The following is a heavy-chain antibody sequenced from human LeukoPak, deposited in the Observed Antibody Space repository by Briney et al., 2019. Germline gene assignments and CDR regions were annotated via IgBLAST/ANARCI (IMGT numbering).Heavy chain of an antibody. CDR3: ARAPIGWVVITPPFGY. V-gene: IGHV3-30-3*01. Sequence: GGSLRLSCAASGFTFSSYAMHWVRQAPGKGLEGVAVISYDGSNKYYADSVKGRFTISRDNSKNTLYPQMNSLRAEDTAVYYCARAPIGWVVITPPFGYWGQGTLVTVSS. CDR2: ISYDGSNK. J-gene: IGHJ4*02. CDR1: GFTFSSYA. D-gene: IGHD3-22*01.